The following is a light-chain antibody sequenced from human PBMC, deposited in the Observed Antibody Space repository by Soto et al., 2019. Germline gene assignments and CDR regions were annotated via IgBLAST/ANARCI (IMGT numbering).Light chain of an antibody. CDR3: QQADSIPLT. V-gene: IGKV1-12*01. CDR2: AAS. CDR1: QDISKW. Sequence: DIQMTQSPSFVSASVGDRVTITCRASQDISKWLAWYQQKPGRAPKILIYAASTLQRGVPSRFSGSGSGTDFTLTISSLQPEDSATYYCQQADSIPLTFGGGTTVDFK. J-gene: IGKJ4*01.